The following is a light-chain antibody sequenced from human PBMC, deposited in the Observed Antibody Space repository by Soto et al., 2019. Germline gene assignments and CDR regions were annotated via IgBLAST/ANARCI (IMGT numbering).Light chain of an antibody. Sequence: QSALTQPASVSGSPGQSIAISCTGTSSDVGAYIYVSWYQHHPGKAPKLILYDVSARPSGVSDRFSGSKSGNTASLTISGLQPEDEADYYCSSYKSSSTEVFGTGTKVTVL. CDR1: SSDVGAYIY. CDR3: SSYKSSSTEV. V-gene: IGLV2-14*03. J-gene: IGLJ1*01. CDR2: DVS.